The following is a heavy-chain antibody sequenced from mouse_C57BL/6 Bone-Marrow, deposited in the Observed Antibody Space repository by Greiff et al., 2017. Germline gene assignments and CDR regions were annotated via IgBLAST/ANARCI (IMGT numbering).Heavy chain of an antibody. CDR1: GYTFTSYC. CDR3: ARFDSRQLRLDYFDY. Sequence: VQLQQPGAELVKPGASVKLSCKASGYTFTSYCMQWVKQRPGQGLEWIGEIDPSDSYTNYNQKFKGKATLTVDTSSSTAYMQLSSLTSEDSAVYYCARFDSRQLRLDYFDYWGQGTTLTVSS. J-gene: IGHJ2*01. V-gene: IGHV1-50*01. D-gene: IGHD3-2*02. CDR2: IDPSDSYT.